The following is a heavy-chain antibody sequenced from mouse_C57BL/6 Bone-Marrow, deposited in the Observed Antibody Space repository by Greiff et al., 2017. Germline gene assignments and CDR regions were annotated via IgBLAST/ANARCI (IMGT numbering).Heavy chain of an antibody. Sequence: EVKLMESGGGLVKPGGSLKLSCAASGFTFSDYGMHWVRQAPEKGLEWVAYISSGSSTIYYADTVKGRFTISRDNAKITLFLQMTSLRSEDTAMYYCARRRKDYAMDYWGQGTSVTVSS. V-gene: IGHV5-17*01. CDR3: ARRRKDYAMDY. J-gene: IGHJ4*01. CDR1: GFTFSDYG. CDR2: ISSGSSTI.